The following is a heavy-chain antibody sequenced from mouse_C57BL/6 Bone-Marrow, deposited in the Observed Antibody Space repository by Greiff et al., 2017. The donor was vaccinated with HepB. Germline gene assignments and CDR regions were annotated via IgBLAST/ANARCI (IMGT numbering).Heavy chain of an antibody. CDR1: GFTFSDYY. V-gene: IGHV5-12*01. J-gene: IGHJ4*01. Sequence: EVMLVESGGGLVQPGGSLKLSCAASGFTFSDYYMYWVRQTPEKRLEWVAYISNGGGSTYYPDTVKGRFTISRDNAKNTLYLQMSRLKSEDTAMYYCARQGYYYGSFYAMDYWGQGTSVTVSS. D-gene: IGHD1-1*01. CDR2: ISNGGGST. CDR3: ARQGYYYGSFYAMDY.